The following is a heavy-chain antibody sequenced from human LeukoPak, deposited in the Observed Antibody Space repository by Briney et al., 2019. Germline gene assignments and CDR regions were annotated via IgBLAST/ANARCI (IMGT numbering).Heavy chain of an antibody. CDR3: AKGYRSGSYYSDFDY. CDR2: ISGSGDNT. D-gene: IGHD3-10*01. V-gene: IGHV3-23*01. J-gene: IGHJ4*02. Sequence: PGGSLRLSCAASGFTFSSYGMRWVRQAPGKGLEWVSGISGSGDNTCYADSVKGRFTISRDNYKNMLYLQMNSLRAEDTAVYYCAKGYRSGSYYSDFDYWGQGTLVTVSS. CDR1: GFTFSSYG.